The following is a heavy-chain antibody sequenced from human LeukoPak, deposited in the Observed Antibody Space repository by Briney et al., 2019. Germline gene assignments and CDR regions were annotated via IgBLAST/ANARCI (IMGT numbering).Heavy chain of an antibody. D-gene: IGHD6-19*01. V-gene: IGHV3-13*01. CDR1: GFTFSSYD. CDR2: IGTAGDT. CDR3: ARADSSGWYGASIDY. J-gene: IGHJ4*02. Sequence: GGSLRLSCAASGFTFSSYDMHWVRQATGKGLEWVSAIGTAGDTYYPGSVKGRSTISRENAKNSLYLQMNSLRAGDTAVYYCARADSSGWYGASIDYWGQGTLVTVSS.